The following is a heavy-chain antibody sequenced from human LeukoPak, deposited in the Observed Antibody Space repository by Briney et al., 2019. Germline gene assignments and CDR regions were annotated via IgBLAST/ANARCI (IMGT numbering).Heavy chain of an antibody. CDR2: IYYSGST. V-gene: IGHV4-30-4*01. J-gene: IGHJ6*02. Sequence: PSQTLSLTCTVSGGSISSGDYYWSWIRQPPGKGLEWIGYIYYSGSTYYNLSLKSRVTISVDTSKNQFSLKLSSVTAADTAVYYCARDPLPLRAETDGMDVWGQGTTVTVSS. CDR3: ARDPLPLRAETDGMDV. CDR1: GGSISSGDYY.